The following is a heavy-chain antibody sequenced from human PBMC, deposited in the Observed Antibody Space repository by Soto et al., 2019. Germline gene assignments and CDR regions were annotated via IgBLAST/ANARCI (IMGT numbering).Heavy chain of an antibody. Sequence: EALSLTSTVSSDSVSSNSYSWGWVRQPPGKGLEWIGSIFYSGSTYYNPSLESRVTISVDTSKNQLFLRLSSVAAADTAVYNCARYPTTGGRYADSWGQGTLVPVSP. CDR1: SDSVSSNSYS. CDR3: ARYPTTGGRYADS. D-gene: IGHD5-12*01. J-gene: IGHJ5*01. CDR2: IFYSGST. V-gene: IGHV4-39*01.